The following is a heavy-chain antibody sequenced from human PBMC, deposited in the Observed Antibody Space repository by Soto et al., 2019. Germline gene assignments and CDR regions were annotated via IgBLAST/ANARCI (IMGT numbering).Heavy chain of an antibody. J-gene: IGHJ4*02. D-gene: IGHD6-6*01. CDR2: IYHTGTT. CDR1: GDSISSSTYY. Sequence: SETLSLTCTVSGDSISSSTYYWGWIRQPPGKGLEWIGCIYHTGTTYYNPSLKSRVTISVDTSKNQFSLTLSSVTAADTAVYYCARPYFSSSSMFDYWGQGTLVTVS. V-gene: IGHV4-39*01. CDR3: ARPYFSSSSMFDY.